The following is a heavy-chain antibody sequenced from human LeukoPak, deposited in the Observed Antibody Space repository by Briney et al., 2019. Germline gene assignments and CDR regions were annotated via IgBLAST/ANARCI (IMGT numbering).Heavy chain of an antibody. Sequence: GASVKVSCKASGYTFTGYYMHWVRQAPGQGLEWMGWINPNSGGTNYAQKFQGRVTMTRDTSISTAYMELSRLRSDDSAVYYCARGDYYYYYYMDVWGKGTTVTVSS. CDR2: INPNSGGT. CDR1: GYTFTGYY. V-gene: IGHV1-2*02. CDR3: ARGDYYYYYYMDV. J-gene: IGHJ6*03.